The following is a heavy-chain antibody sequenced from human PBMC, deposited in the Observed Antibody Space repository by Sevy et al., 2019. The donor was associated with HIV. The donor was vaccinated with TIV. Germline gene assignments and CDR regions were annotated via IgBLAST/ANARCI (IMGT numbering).Heavy chain of an antibody. CDR3: TRKYCSATSCSYFDL. J-gene: IGHJ4*02. D-gene: IGHD2-2*01. CDR1: GYTFSDHY. CDR2: INPITGTT. V-gene: IGHV1-2*02. Sequence: ASVKVSCKASGYTFSDHYLHWVRQAPGQGLQWMGWINPITGTTEYAQKFQGRVTMTRDTSINTVFMELSRLLSDDTATYYCTRKYCSATSCSYFDLWGRRTLVTVSS.